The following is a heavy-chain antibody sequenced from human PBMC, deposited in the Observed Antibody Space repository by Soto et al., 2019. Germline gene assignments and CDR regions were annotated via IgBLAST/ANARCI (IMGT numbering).Heavy chain of an antibody. CDR1: GFTFSNAW. V-gene: IGHV3-15*01. D-gene: IGHD5-12*01. J-gene: IGHJ6*02. Sequence: GGSLRLSCAASGFTFSNAWMSWVRQAPGKGLEWVGRIKSKTDGGTTDYAAPVKGRFTISRDDSKNTLYLQMNSLKTEDTAVYYCTTEMGYPNRYYYYGMDVWGQGTTVTVSS. CDR3: TTEMGYPNRYYYYGMDV. CDR2: IKSKTDGGTT.